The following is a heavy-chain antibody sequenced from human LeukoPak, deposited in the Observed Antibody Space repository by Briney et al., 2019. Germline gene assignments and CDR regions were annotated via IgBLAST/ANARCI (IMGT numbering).Heavy chain of an antibody. CDR2: IYYSGST. J-gene: IGHJ4*02. D-gene: IGHD3-16*01. Sequence: PSETLSLTCTVSGGSISSSSYYWGWIRQPPGKGLEWIGSIYYSGSTYYNPSLKSRVTISVDTSKNQFSLKLSSVTAADTAVYYCARDMITFGGDLLDYWGQGTLVTVSS. CDR3: ARDMITFGGDLLDY. CDR1: GGSISSSSYY. V-gene: IGHV4-39*07.